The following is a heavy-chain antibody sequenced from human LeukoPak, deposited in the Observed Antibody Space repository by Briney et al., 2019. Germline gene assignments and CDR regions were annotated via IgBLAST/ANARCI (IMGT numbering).Heavy chain of an antibody. CDR2: IYSGGST. CDR3: ARDRGGYEILPPQNYMDV. D-gene: IGHD3-9*01. Sequence: GGSLRLSCAASGFNVSSNYMSWVRQAPGKGLEWVSVIYSGGSTNYADSVKGRFTISRDNSKNTLYLQMNSLRAEDTAVYYCARDRGGYEILPPQNYMDVWGKGTTVTVSS. J-gene: IGHJ6*03. V-gene: IGHV3-53*01. CDR1: GFNVSSNY.